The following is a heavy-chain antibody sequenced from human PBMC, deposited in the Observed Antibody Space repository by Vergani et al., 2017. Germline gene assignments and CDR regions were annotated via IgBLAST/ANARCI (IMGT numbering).Heavy chain of an antibody. CDR1: GFTFSNYY. J-gene: IGHJ4*02. CDR3: ARGDIIIVPAAEVVDY. CDR2: ISSSGGIK. D-gene: IGHD2-2*01. Sequence: QVQLVESGGGLVKPGGSLRLSCAASGFTFSNYYMNWIRQAPGKGLEWVSYISSSGGIKYYAASVKGRFTISRDNVKDSLYRQMNSMSAEDTAVYYCARGDIIIVPAAEVVDYWGQGTLVTVSS. V-gene: IGHV3-11*01.